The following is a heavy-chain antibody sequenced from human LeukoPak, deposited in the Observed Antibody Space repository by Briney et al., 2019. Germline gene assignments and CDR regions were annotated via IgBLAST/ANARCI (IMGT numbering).Heavy chain of an antibody. CDR3: ARHVGSGSYFDY. D-gene: IGHD3-22*01. Sequence: SETLSLTCTVSGGSISSSSYYWGWIRQPPGKGVEWIGSIYYSGSSYYNPSLKSRVIISVDTSKNQFSLKLSSVTAADTAVYYCARHVGSGSYFDYWGQGTLVTVSS. CDR1: GGSISSSSYY. CDR2: IYYSGSS. V-gene: IGHV4-39*01. J-gene: IGHJ4*02.